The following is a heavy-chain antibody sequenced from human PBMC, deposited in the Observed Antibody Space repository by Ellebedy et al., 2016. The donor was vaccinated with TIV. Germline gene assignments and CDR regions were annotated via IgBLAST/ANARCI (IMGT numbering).Heavy chain of an antibody. Sequence: GESLKISCAASGFTFRNFAMTWVRQAPGKGLEWVSSISSSGVISDYADSVRGRVTSSRDNSKSTLYLQMDSLGADDSAEYYCAKLDSSGYYYGRLDYWGQGTLVTVSS. CDR3: AKLDSSGYYYGRLDY. J-gene: IGHJ4*02. CDR2: ISSSGVIS. CDR1: GFTFRNFA. V-gene: IGHV3-23*01. D-gene: IGHD3-22*01.